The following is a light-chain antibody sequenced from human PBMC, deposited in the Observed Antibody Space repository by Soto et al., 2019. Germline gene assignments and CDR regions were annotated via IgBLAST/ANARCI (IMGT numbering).Light chain of an antibody. J-gene: IGKJ1*01. CDR1: QSISSY. V-gene: IGKV1-39*01. Sequence: DIQMTQSPSSLSASVGDRVTITCRASQSISSYLNWYQQKPGKAPKLLIYATSSLQSGVPSRFSCSGSGTDFTLTISSLQVEDFATYYCQQSYSTPRTFGQGTKVEIK. CDR2: ATS. CDR3: QQSYSTPRT.